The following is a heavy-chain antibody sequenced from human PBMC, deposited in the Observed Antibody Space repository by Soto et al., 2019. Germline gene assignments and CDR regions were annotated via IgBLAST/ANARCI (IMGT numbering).Heavy chain of an antibody. CDR3: ARDPLWGTAMVLWYFDL. V-gene: IGHV3-30-3*01. CDR2: ISYDGSNK. D-gene: IGHD5-18*01. Sequence: QVQLVESGGGVVQPGRSLRLSCAASGFTFNNYAMHWVRQAPGKGLEWVALISYDGSNKYYADSVKGRFTISRDNSXNXXDLQMNSLRAEDTAVYYCARDPLWGTAMVLWYFDLWGRGTLVTVSS. CDR1: GFTFNNYA. J-gene: IGHJ2*01.